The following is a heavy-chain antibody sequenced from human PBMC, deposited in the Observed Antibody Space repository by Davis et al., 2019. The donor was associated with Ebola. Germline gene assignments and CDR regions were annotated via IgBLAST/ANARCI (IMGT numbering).Heavy chain of an antibody. Sequence: PAGSLTLSCAASIFTFNTYAMTWVRQAPGKGLEWVSAISGSGGSTYYADSVKGRFTISRHNSKNTLYLQMNSHRAEDTAVYYCAKELGDHSLNDGSGADLWGQGTLVTVSS. CDR2: ISGSGGST. V-gene: IGHV3-23*01. D-gene: IGHD3-16*01. CDR1: IFTFNTYA. J-gene: IGHJ4*02. CDR3: AKELGDHSLNDGSGADL.